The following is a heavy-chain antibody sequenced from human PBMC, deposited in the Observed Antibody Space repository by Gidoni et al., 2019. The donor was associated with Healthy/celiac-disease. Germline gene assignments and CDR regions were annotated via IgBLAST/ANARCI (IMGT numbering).Heavy chain of an antibody. CDR2: IYYSGCT. CDR3: ARPFYDILTGYYWFDP. D-gene: IGHD3-9*01. CDR1: GGSISSSSYY. V-gene: IGHV4-39*01. J-gene: IGHJ5*02. Sequence: QLQLQESGPGLVKPSETLSLTCTVSGGSISSSSYYWGWIRQPPGKGLEWIGSIYYSGCTYYNPSLKSRVTISVDTSKNQFSLKLSSVTAADTAVYYCARPFYDILTGYYWFDPWGQGTLVTVSS.